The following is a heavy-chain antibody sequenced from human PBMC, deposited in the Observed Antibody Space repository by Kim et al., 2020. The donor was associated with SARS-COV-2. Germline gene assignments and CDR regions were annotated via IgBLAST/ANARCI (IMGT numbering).Heavy chain of an antibody. Sequence: GGSLRLSCAASGFTFSIFAMTWVRQAPGTGLEWVSSIGGIDGTPLYADSVKGRFTISRDNSKNTLYLQMNSLRAEDSAVYYCAKRSGTRIPVAGSGGGY. J-gene: IGHJ4*03. CDR2: IGGIDGTP. V-gene: IGHV3-23*01. D-gene: IGHD6-19*01. CDR1: GFTFSIFA. CDR3: AKRSGTRIPVAGSGGGY.